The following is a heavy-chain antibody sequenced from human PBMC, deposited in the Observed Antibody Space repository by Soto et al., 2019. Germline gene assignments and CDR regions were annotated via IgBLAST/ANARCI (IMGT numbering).Heavy chain of an antibody. J-gene: IGHJ4*02. CDR2: IYYSGST. CDR3: ARYSYGPGQFIFDY. V-gene: IGHV4-30-4*01. Sequence: PSETLSLTCTVSGGSISSGDYYWSWIRQPPGKGLEWIGYIYYSGSTYYNPSLKSRVTISVDTSKNQFSLKLSSVTAADTAVYYCARYSYGPGQFIFDYWGQGTLVTVSS. D-gene: IGHD5-18*01. CDR1: GGSISSGDYY.